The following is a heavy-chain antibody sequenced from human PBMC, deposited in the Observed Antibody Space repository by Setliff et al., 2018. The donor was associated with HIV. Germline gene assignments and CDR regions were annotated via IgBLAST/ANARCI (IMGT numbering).Heavy chain of an antibody. CDR1: GFTFSNSW. CDR3: ASSRPPDDSSGYLDH. V-gene: IGHV3-7*03. D-gene: IGHD3-22*01. J-gene: IGHJ4*01. CDR2: IKKGGSDK. Sequence: GGSLRLSCAASGFTFSNSWMTWVRQAPGKGLEWVANIKKGGSDKFYADSVKGRFTISRDNAKNSLYLQVNSLRAEDTAIYYCASSRPPDDSSGYLDHWGQGTLVTVS.